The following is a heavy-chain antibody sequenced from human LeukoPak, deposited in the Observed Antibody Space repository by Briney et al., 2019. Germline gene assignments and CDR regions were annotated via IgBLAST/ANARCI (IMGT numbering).Heavy chain of an antibody. CDR1: GGSFSGYY. Sequence: TSETLSLTCAVYGGSFSGYYWSWIRQPPGKGLEWIGEINHSGSTNYNPSLKSRVTISVDTSKNQFSLKLSSVTAADTAVYYCARRHTYYYDSSGYRTTSFFDYWGQGTLVTVSS. J-gene: IGHJ4*02. D-gene: IGHD3-22*01. CDR3: ARRHTYYYDSSGYRTTSFFDY. V-gene: IGHV4-34*01. CDR2: INHSGST.